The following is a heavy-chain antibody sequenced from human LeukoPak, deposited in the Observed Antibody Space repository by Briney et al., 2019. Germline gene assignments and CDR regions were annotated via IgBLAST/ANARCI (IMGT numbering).Heavy chain of an antibody. CDR2: LRFDGTNK. Sequence: GGSLRLSCAASGFTLNKYGMHWVRQAPRKGLEGVAFLRFDGTNKYYAESVKGRFTISRDNARNTLYLQMNSLRTEDTAVYYCARDDYSNYKNWFDPWGQGTLVTVSS. V-gene: IGHV3-30*02. J-gene: IGHJ5*02. CDR1: GFTLNKYG. CDR3: ARDDYSNYKNWFDP. D-gene: IGHD4-11*01.